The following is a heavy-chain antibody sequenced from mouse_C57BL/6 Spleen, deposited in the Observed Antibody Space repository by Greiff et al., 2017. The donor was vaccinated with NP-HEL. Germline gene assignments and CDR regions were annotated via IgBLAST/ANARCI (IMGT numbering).Heavy chain of an antibody. V-gene: IGHV1-53*01. D-gene: IGHD2-5*01. Sequence: QVQLQQSGTELVKPGASVKLSCKASGYTFTSYWMHWVKQRPEQGLEWIGNINPSNGGTNYNEKFKSRATLTGDNSTSTAYMQLSSLTSADSAVYYCASSDYRNYVFAYWGQGTLVTVSA. CDR2: INPSNGGT. J-gene: IGHJ3*01. CDR1: GYTFTSYW. CDR3: ASSDYRNYVFAY.